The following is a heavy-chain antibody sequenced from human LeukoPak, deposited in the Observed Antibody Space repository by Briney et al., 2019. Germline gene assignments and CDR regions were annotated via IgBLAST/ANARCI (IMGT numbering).Heavy chain of an antibody. CDR3: ARAPYSSSFFDY. CDR2: INHSGST. D-gene: IGHD6-13*01. CDR1: GFTFGDYA. Sequence: GSLRLSCTTSGFTFGDYAMSWFRQPPGKGLEWIGEINHSGSTNYNPSLKSRVTISVDTSKNQFSLKLSSVTAADTAVYYCARAPYSSSFFDYWGQGTLVTVSS. J-gene: IGHJ4*02. V-gene: IGHV4-34*01.